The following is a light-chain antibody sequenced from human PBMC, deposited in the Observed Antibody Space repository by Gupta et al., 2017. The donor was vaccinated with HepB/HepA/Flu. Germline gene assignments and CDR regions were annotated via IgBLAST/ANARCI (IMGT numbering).Light chain of an antibody. CDR2: SAS. CDR1: QSITSY. Sequence: DIQMTQSPSTLSASLGDRVTITCRASQSITSYLNWYQQKPGEAPKLLIHSASTLQSGVPSRFSGSGSGTYFTLTISRLHPEDLATYSCQHSDRTPFTFGGGTKLEIK. V-gene: IGKV1-39*01. CDR3: QHSDRTPFT. J-gene: IGKJ4*01.